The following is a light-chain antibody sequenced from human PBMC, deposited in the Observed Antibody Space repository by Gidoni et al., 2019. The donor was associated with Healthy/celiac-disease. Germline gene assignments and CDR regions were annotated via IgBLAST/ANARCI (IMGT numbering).Light chain of an antibody. CDR2: GKN. Sequence: SSELTQDPAVSVALGQTVRITCKGDSLRSYYASWYQQKQGPAPVLVIYGKNNRPSGIPDRFSGSSSGNTASLTITGAQAEDEADYYCNSRDSSGNHVVFGGGTKLTVL. CDR3: NSRDSSGNHVV. V-gene: IGLV3-19*01. CDR1: SLRSYY. J-gene: IGLJ2*01.